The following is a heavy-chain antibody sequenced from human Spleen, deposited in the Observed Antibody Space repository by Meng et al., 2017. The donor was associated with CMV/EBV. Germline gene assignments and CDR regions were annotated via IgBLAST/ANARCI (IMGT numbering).Heavy chain of an antibody. D-gene: IGHD6-13*01. V-gene: IGHV4-31*02. Sequence: SISSGGYYWSWIRQHPGKGLEWIGYIYYSGSTYYNPSLKSRVTTSVDTSKNQFSLKLSSVTAADTAVYYCARGSGGIAAAGTGYFDYWGQGTLVTVSS. J-gene: IGHJ4*02. CDR1: SISSGGYY. CDR2: IYYSGST. CDR3: ARGSGGIAAAGTGYFDY.